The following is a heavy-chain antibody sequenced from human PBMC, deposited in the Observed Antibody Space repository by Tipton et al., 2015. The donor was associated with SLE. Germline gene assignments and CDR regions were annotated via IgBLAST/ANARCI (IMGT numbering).Heavy chain of an antibody. Sequence: TLSLTCTVSVGSISSYYWSWIRQPAGQGLEWIGRIYTSGSTNYNPSLKSRVTMSVDTTKNQFSLKLSSVTAADTAVYYCARGHSSSARYFDYWGQGTLVTVSS. V-gene: IGHV4-4*07. CDR2: IYTSGST. CDR3: ARGHSSSARYFDY. J-gene: IGHJ4*02. D-gene: IGHD6-6*01. CDR1: VGSISSYY.